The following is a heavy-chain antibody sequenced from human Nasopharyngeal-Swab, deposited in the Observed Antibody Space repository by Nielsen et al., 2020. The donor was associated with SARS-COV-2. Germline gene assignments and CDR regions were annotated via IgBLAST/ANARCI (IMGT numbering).Heavy chain of an antibody. CDR2: LASSGAT. CDR1: GFTLRSYD. CDR3: AREQLCIRGTRCLDAFDI. Sequence: GESLKISCAASGFTLRSYDVHWDRQPTGEGLEWVSVLASSGATSFLDSVKGRFTVSRDNVKNSVYLQMNSLRAGDTAVYYSAREQLCIRGTRCLDAFDIWGQGTMVTVSS. D-gene: IGHD2-2*01. V-gene: IGHV3-13*01. J-gene: IGHJ3*02.